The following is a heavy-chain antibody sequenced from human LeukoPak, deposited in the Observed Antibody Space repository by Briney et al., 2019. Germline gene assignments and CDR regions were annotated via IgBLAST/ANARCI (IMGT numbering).Heavy chain of an antibody. CDR2: IYYTVTT. Sequence: SETLSLTCTVSSASIRSDYLSWIRQSPGKGLEWIGHIYYTVTTNYNPSLKSRVTISIDTSKNQFSLKLTSVTAADTAIYYCARPKTTGGFDSWGQGTLVTVSS. V-gene: IGHV4-59*01. CDR1: SASIRSDY. D-gene: IGHD2-8*02. CDR3: ARPKTTGGFDS. J-gene: IGHJ4*02.